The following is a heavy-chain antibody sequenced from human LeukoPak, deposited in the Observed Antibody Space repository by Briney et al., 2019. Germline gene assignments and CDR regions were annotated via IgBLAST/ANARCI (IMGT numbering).Heavy chain of an antibody. J-gene: IGHJ4*02. V-gene: IGHV4-59*05. CDR3: ARLSGNSYGSVDY. CDR2: IYYSGNT. Sequence: KPSETLSLTCTVSGGSISSYYWSWIRQPPGKGLEWIGSIYYSGNTYYNPSLKSRVTISVGTSKIQFSLKLSSVTAADTAVYYCARLSGNSYGSVDYWGQGTLVTVFS. CDR1: GGSISSYY. D-gene: IGHD5-18*01.